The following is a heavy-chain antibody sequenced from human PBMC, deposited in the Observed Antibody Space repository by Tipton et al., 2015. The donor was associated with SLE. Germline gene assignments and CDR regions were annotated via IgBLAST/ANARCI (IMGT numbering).Heavy chain of an antibody. J-gene: IGHJ4*02. Sequence: TLSLTCSVSGVPLSSAIFYWTWIRQTAGKGLEWIGRIHTSGKTTYNPSLRSRVTISQDTSKNQFSLNLNSVTAADTAVYYCARRHYSGPFDSWGQGTLVTVSS. CDR3: ARRHYSGPFDS. CDR2: IHTSGKT. CDR1: GVPLSSAIFY. D-gene: IGHD5-12*01. V-gene: IGHV4-61*02.